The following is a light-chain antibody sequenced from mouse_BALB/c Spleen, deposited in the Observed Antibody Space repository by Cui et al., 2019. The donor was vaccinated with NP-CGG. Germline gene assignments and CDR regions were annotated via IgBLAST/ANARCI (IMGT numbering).Light chain of an antibody. CDR2: GTN. CDR1: TGAVTTSNY. V-gene: IGLV1*01. CDR3: ALWYSNHWV. J-gene: IGLJ1*01. Sequence: QAVVTQESALTTSPGETVTLTCRSSTGAVTTSNYANWVQEKPDHLFTGLIGGTNNRAPGVPARFSGSLIGDKAALTIIGAKTEDEAIYFCALWYSNHWVFGGGTKLTVL.